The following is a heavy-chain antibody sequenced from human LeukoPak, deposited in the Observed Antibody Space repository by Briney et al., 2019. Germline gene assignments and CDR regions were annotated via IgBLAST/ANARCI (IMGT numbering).Heavy chain of an antibody. CDR3: ARHFRLSYSFDI. J-gene: IGHJ3*02. Sequence: PSQTLSLTCTVSGGSISSGSYYWSWIRQPAGKGLEWIGRIYTSGSTNYNPSLKSRVTISVDTSKNQFSLKLSSVTAADTAVYYCARHFRLSYSFDIWGQGTMVTVSS. CDR2: IYTSGST. CDR1: GGSISSGSYY. V-gene: IGHV4-61*02. D-gene: IGHD3-16*01.